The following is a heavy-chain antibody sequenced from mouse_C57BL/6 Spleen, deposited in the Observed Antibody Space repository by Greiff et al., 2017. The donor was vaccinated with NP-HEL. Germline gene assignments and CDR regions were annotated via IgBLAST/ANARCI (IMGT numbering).Heavy chain of an antibody. CDR3: ARRRSRDYFDY. V-gene: IGHV1-19*01. CDR1: GYTFTDYY. CDR2: INPYNGGT. J-gene: IGHJ2*01. Sequence: EVQLQQSGPVLVKPGASVKMSCKASGYTFTDYYMNWVKQSHGKSLEWIGVINPYNGGTSYNQKFKGKATLTVDKSSSTAYMELNSLTSEDSAVYYCARRRSRDYFDYWGQGTTLTVSS.